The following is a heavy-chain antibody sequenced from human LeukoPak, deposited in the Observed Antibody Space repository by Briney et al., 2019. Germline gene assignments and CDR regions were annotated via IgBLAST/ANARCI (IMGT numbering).Heavy chain of an antibody. D-gene: IGHD3-10*01. CDR3: ARVLTMVRGAFNWFDP. V-gene: IGHV1-18*01. J-gene: IGHJ5*02. CDR1: GYTFTSFG. CDR2: ISAYNGKT. Sequence: GAPVKVSCKASGYTFTSFGISWVGPAPGQGLEWMGWISAYNGKTNYAQKLQGRVTMTTDTSTSTAYMELRSLRSDDTAVYYCARVLTMVRGAFNWFDPWGQGTLVTVSS.